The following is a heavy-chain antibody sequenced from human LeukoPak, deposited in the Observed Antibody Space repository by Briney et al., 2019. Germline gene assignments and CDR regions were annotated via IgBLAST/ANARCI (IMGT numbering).Heavy chain of an antibody. CDR3: ARDDLVRDRYDYVDY. V-gene: IGHV3-7*01. CDR1: GFTFSSYW. D-gene: IGHD3/OR15-3a*01. Sequence: QSGGSLRLSCAASGFTFSSYWMSWVRQAPGKGLEWVAIINQDGSEIYYVEPARGRFTVSRDNSKKSVYLQMNSLRVEDTAVYYCARDDLVRDRYDYVDYWGQGTLVTVSS. J-gene: IGHJ4*02. CDR2: INQDGSEI.